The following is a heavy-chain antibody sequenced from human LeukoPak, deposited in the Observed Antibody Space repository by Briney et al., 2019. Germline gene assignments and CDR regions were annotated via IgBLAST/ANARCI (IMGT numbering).Heavy chain of an antibody. CDR2: INSDGSST. J-gene: IGHJ4*02. CDR3: ARESSGYYYFDY. CDR1: GFTFSSYW. D-gene: IGHD3-22*01. V-gene: IGHV3-74*01. Sequence: GGSLRLSCAASGFTFSSYWMHWVRHAPGKGLVWVSRINSDGSSTSYADSVKGRFTISRDNAKNTLYLQMNSLRAEDTAVYYCARESSGYYYFDYWGQGTLVTVSS.